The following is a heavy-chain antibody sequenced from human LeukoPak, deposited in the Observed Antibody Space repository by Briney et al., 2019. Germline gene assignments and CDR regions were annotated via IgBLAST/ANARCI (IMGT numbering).Heavy chain of an antibody. CDR2: IYYSGST. CDR3: ARVCYYDSSGYYYLDY. D-gene: IGHD3-22*01. V-gene: IGHV4-59*12. J-gene: IGHJ4*02. Sequence: SETLSLTCTVSGGSISSYYWSWIRQPPGKGLEWIGYIYYSGSTNYNPSLKSRVTMSVDTSKNQFSLKLSSVTAADTAVYYCARVCYYDSSGYYYLDYWGQGTLVTVSS. CDR1: GGSISSYY.